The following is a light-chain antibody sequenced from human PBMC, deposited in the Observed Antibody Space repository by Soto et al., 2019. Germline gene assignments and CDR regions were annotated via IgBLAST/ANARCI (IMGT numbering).Light chain of an antibody. CDR3: LLSYNGPYV. CDR2: DTP. Sequence: QAVVTQEPSLTVSPGGTVTLTCGSSTGAVTNGHYPYWFQQKPGQAPRTLIYDTPNRPSWTPARFSGSLLGGKAALTLSGAQPEDEAEYYCLLSYNGPYVFGTGTKVTVL. J-gene: IGLJ1*01. V-gene: IGLV7-46*01. CDR1: TGAVTNGHY.